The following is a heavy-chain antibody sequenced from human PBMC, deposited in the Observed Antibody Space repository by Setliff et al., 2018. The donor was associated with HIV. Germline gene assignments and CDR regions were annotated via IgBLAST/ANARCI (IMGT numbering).Heavy chain of an antibody. CDR2: IYYSGST. Sequence: SSETLSLTCTVSGGSISSYYWSWFRQPPGKGLEWIGYIYYSGSTNYNPSLKSRVTISVDTSKNQFSLRLSSVTAADTAVYYCARKYLVNVFDYWGQGMLVTVSS. CDR3: ARKYLVNVFDY. CDR1: GGSISSYY. J-gene: IGHJ4*02. V-gene: IGHV4-59*01. D-gene: IGHD3-22*01.